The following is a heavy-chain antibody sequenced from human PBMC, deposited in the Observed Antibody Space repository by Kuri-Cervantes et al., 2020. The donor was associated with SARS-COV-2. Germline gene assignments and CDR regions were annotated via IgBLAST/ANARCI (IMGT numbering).Heavy chain of an antibody. V-gene: IGHV1-69*04. CDR2: IIPILGTA. CDR3: ALDPRVRSRPLSY. CDR1: GGTFSSYA. J-gene: IGHJ4*02. Sequence: SAKVSCKASGGTFSSYAISWVRQAPGQGLEWMGRIIPILGTANYAQKFQGRVTITADKSTSTAYMELSSLRSEDTAVYYCALDPRVRSRPLSYWGQGTLVTVSS. D-gene: IGHD1-1*01.